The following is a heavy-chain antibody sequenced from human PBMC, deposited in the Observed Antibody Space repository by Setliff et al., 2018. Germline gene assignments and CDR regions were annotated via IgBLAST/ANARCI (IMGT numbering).Heavy chain of an antibody. Sequence: ASVKVSCKASGYTFTGYYMHWVRQAPGQGLEWMGWINPNSGGTNYAQKFQGWVTMSRDTSISTAYMELSRLRSDDTAVYYCARGRDFWSGYLVYWGQGTLVTVSS. CDR2: INPNSGGT. V-gene: IGHV1-2*04. CDR3: ARGRDFWSGYLVY. D-gene: IGHD3-3*01. CDR1: GYTFTGYY. J-gene: IGHJ4*02.